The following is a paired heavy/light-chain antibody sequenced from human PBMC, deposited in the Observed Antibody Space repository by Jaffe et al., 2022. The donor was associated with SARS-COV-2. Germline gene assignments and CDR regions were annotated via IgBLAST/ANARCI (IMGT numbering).Light chain of an antibody. CDR2: EVT. Sequence: QSALTQPPSASGSPGQSVTVSCTGTSSDVGFYNFVSWYQQHSGKAPKLMIYEVTKRPSGVPDRFSGSKSGNTASLTVSGLQAEDEAEYYCSSYAGSNNWVFGGGTKLTVL. V-gene: IGLV2-8*01. CDR3: SSYAGSNNWV. J-gene: IGLJ3*02. CDR1: SSDVGFYNF.
Heavy chain of an antibody. CDR1: GGSISRSYYY. V-gene: IGHV4-39*01. J-gene: IGHJ4*02. D-gene: IGHD3-22*01. Sequence: QLQLQESGPGLVKPSETLSLTCTVSGGSISRSYYYWGWIRQPPGRGLDWIGSVSFTGSTYYNPSLRSRLTVSVDTSRNQFSLELSSVTAAETAVYYCARHDLHSNCFDYWGQGTLVTVSS. CDR3: ARHDLHSNCFDY. CDR2: VSFTGST.